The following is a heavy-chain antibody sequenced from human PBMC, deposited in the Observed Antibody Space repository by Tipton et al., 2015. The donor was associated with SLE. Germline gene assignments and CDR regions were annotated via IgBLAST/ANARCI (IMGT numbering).Heavy chain of an antibody. CDR3: ARGGLFAFDL. CDR1: GYTFTGYY. Sequence: QSGAEVKKPGASVKVSCKASGYTFTGYYIHWVRQAPGQGLEWMGRINPNTGGPNFAQRFQGRVTLTRDASIVTAYMELSRLRSDDTAMYYCARGGLFAFDLWGQGTRVTVSS. J-gene: IGHJ3*01. CDR2: INPNTGGP. V-gene: IGHV1-2*06.